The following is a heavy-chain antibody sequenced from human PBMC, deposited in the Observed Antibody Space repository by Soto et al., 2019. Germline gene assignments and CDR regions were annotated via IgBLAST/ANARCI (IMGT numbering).Heavy chain of an antibody. CDR1: GGSISSYY. CDR2: IYYSGRT. D-gene: IGHD4-17*01. CDR3: ARDYGDYAFDAFDI. Sequence: QVQLQESGPGLVKPSETLSLTCTVSGGSISSYYWSWIRQPPGKGLGWIGYIYYSGRTNYNPSLKSRVTISVDTSKNQFSLKLSSVTAADTAVYYCARDYGDYAFDAFDIWGQGTMVTVSS. V-gene: IGHV4-59*01. J-gene: IGHJ3*02.